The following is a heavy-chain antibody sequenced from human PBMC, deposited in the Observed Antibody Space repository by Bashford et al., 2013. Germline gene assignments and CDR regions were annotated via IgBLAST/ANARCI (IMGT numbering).Heavy chain of an antibody. D-gene: IGHD6-19*01. CDR1: GGSISSGSYY. CDR3: ARGRGMGQWLAPNDY. Sequence: SETLSLTCTVSGGSISSGSYYWSWIRQPAGKGLEWIGRIYTSGSTNYNPSLKSRVTISVDTSKNQFSLKLRSVTAADTAVYYCARGRGMGQWLAPNDYWGQGTLVTVSS. CDR2: IYTSGST. J-gene: IGHJ4*02. V-gene: IGHV4-61*02.